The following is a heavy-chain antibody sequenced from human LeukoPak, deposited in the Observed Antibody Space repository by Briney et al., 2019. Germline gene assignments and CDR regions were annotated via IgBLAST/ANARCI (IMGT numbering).Heavy chain of an antibody. CDR2: ISSSSNYI. CDR1: GFTLSSYA. D-gene: IGHD3-22*01. CDR3: ARDLGYDSSGYYHYFDY. J-gene: IGHJ4*02. Sequence: GGSLRLSCAASGFTLSSYAMHWVRQAPGKGLEWVSSISSSSNYIYYADSVKGRFTTSRDNAKNSLYLQMNSLRAEDTAVYYCARDLGYDSSGYYHYFDYWGQGTLVTVSS. V-gene: IGHV3-21*01.